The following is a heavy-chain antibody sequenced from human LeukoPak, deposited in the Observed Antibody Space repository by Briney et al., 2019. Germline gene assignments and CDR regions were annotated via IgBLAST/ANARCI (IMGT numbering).Heavy chain of an antibody. D-gene: IGHD2-2*01. V-gene: IGHV4-30-4*01. CDR1: GGSISSGDYY. Sequence: SQTLSLTCTVSGGSISSGDYYWSWIRQPPGQGLEWIGYIYYSGRTYYNPSLNSRVTISVDTSKNQFSLKLSSVTAADTAVYYCARGGGPLGYCSSTSCYYNWFDPWGQGTLVTVSS. CDR3: ARGGGPLGYCSSTSCYYNWFDP. CDR2: IYYSGRT. J-gene: IGHJ5*02.